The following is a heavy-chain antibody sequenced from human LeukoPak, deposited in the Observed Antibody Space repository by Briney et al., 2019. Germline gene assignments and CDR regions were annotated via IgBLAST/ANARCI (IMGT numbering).Heavy chain of an antibody. V-gene: IGHV3-33*06. J-gene: IGHJ6*03. CDR1: GFTFSSYG. D-gene: IGHD3-10*01. Sequence: GGSLRLSCAASGFTFSSYGMHWVRRAPGKGLEWVAVIWYDGSNKYYADSVKGRFTISRDNSKNTLYLQMNSLRAEDTAVYYCAKTAHYGSGSYAGYYYYMDVWGKGTTVTVSS. CDR3: AKTAHYGSGSYAGYYYYMDV. CDR2: IWYDGSNK.